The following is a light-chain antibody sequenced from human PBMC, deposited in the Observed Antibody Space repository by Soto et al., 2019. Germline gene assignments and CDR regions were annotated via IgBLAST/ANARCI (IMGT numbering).Light chain of an antibody. Sequence: QSVLTQPASVSGSPGQSITISCTRTSSDVGAFNYVSWYLQYPGKAPKLMIYEVGNRPSGVSNRFSGSKSGNTASLTISGLQAEDEADYYCCSYASGSIYVFGTGTKLTVL. CDR3: CSYASGSIYV. V-gene: IGLV2-14*01. J-gene: IGLJ1*01. CDR2: EVG. CDR1: SSDVGAFNY.